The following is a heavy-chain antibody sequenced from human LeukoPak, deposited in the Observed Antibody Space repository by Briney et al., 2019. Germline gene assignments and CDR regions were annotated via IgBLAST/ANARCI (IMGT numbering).Heavy chain of an antibody. Sequence: PGGSLRLSCAASEFTFSSYIMHWVRQAPGKGLEWVAAIASDASHTFYVESVKGRFTISRDNSKNTLYLQMNSLRAEDTAVYYGAKGPPLPALDWGQGTLVTVSS. CDR3: AKGPPLPALD. D-gene: IGHD1-14*01. CDR2: IASDASHT. J-gene: IGHJ4*02. CDR1: EFTFSSYI. V-gene: IGHV3-30-3*01.